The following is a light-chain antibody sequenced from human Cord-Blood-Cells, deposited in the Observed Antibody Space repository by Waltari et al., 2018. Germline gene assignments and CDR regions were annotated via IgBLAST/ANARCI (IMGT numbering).Light chain of an antibody. CDR2: DAF. J-gene: IGKJ5*01. CDR1: QNVNSY. Sequence: EIVLTQSPATLSLSPGERATLSCRASQNVNSYLICYQQKPGQAPRLLIYDAFNRATGIPASFSGSVSGTDFTLTISSLEPEDFADYYCQQRANWPITFGQGTRLEIK. V-gene: IGKV3-11*01. CDR3: QQRANWPIT.